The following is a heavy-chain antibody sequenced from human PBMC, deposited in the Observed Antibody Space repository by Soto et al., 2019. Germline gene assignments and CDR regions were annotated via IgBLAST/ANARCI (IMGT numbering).Heavy chain of an antibody. D-gene: IGHD6-19*01. CDR2: SYHSGST. Sequence: QVQLQESGPGLVKPSGTLSLTCAVAGGSISSSNWWSWVRQPPGKGLEWIGESYHSGSTNYNPSLKSRVTISVDKSKNQFSLKLSSVTAADTAVYYCARVGPLTGRLETYCMDVWGQGTTVTVSS. CDR1: GGSISSSNW. CDR3: ARVGPLTGRLETYCMDV. V-gene: IGHV4-4*02. J-gene: IGHJ6*02.